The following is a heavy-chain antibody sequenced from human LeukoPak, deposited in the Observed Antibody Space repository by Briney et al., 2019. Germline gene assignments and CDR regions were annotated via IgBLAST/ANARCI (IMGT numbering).Heavy chain of an antibody. CDR1: GGSISSGSYY. CDR2: IHSSGNT. V-gene: IGHV4-61*02. J-gene: IGHJ4*02. Sequence: PSETLSLTCTVSGGSISSGSYYWSWIRQPAGKGLEWIGRIHSSGNTDYNPSLKSRITMSVETSKSQFFLSLSSVTAADTAVYYCVRERGSGWYDMSFDYWGQGTLVTVSS. D-gene: IGHD6-19*01. CDR3: VRERGSGWYDMSFDY.